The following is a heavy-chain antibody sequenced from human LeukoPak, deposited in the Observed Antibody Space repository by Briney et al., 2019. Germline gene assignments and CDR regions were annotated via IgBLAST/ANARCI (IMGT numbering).Heavy chain of an antibody. J-gene: IGHJ4*02. CDR2: ISGSGGST. D-gene: IGHD2-15*01. CDR3: AKCSGGSCYSGPFDY. CDR1: GFTFSSYA. Sequence: GGSLRLSCAASGFTFSSYAMNWVRQAPGKGLEWVSAISGSGGSTYYADSVKGRFTISRDNSKNTLYLQMNSLRAEDTAVYYCAKCSGGSCYSGPFDYWGQGTLVTVSS. V-gene: IGHV3-23*01.